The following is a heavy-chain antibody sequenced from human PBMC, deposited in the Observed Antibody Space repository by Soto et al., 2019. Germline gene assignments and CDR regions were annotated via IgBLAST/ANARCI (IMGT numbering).Heavy chain of an antibody. CDR2: VYYSGST. CDR1: GASISSYY. D-gene: IGHD6-13*01. Sequence: SETLSLTCAVCGASISSYYWSWIRQPPGKGLEWIGYVYYSGSTNYNPSLNLRSRVTISLDMSETQFSLKLSSVTAADTAVYYCARSYSSSWYWFEPWGRGTLLTVSS. V-gene: IGHV4-59*01. CDR3: ARSYSSSWYWFEP. J-gene: IGHJ5*02.